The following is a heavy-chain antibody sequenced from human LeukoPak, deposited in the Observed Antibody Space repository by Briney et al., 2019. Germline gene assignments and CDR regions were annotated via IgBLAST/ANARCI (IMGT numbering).Heavy chain of an antibody. CDR2: INPNSGGT. Sequence: GASVKVSCKASGYTFTGYYMHWVRQAPGQGLEWMGWINPNSGGTNYAQKFQGRVTMTRDTSISTAYMELSRLRSDDTAVYYCARDAYDILTGYYIWFDPWGQGTLATVSS. CDR1: GYTFTGYY. V-gene: IGHV1-2*02. J-gene: IGHJ5*02. D-gene: IGHD3-9*01. CDR3: ARDAYDILTGYYIWFDP.